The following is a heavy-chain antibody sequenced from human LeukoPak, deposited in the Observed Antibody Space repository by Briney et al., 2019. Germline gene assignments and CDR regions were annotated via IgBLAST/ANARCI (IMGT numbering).Heavy chain of an antibody. CDR3: ARDRAAGIYYYYMDV. CDR2: IRYDGSNK. J-gene: IGHJ6*03. Sequence: GGSLRLSCAASGFTFSSYGMHWVRQAPGKGLEWVAFIRYDGSNKYYADSVKGRFTISRDNAKNSLYLQMNSLRAEDTAVYYCARDRAAGIYYYYMDVWGKGTTVTVSS. D-gene: IGHD6-13*01. CDR1: GFTFSSYG. V-gene: IGHV3-30*02.